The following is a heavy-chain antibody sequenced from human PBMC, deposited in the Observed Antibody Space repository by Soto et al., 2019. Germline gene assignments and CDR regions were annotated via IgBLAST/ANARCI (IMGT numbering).Heavy chain of an antibody. CDR3: TTDPTAYYYYYMDV. CDR1: GFTFSNAW. V-gene: IGHV3-15*01. J-gene: IGHJ6*03. CDR2: IKSKTDGGTT. Sequence: EVQLVESGGGLVKPGGSLRLSCAASGFTFSNAWMSWVRQAPGKGLEWVGRIKSKTDGGTTDYAAPVKGRFTISRDDSKNTLYLQMNSLKTEDTAVYSCTTDPTAYYYYYMDVWGKGTTVTVSS.